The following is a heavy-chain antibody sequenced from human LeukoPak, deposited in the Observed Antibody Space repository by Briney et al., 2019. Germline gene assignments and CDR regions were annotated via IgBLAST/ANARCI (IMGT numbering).Heavy chain of an antibody. D-gene: IGHD3-10*01. CDR3: AKGVRGPGAFDI. CDR2: IYGGGGT. Sequence: GGSLRLSCAVSGFTVSYNYMSWVRHAPGKGLELVSDIYGGGGTYNADSVKGRFTISRDNSKNPLSLQMNSLRAEDTAVYYCAKGVRGPGAFDIWGQGTMVTVSS. J-gene: IGHJ3*02. V-gene: IGHV3-53*01. CDR1: GFTVSYNY.